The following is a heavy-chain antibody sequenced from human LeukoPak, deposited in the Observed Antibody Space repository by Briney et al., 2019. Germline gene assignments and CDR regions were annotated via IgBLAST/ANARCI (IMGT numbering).Heavy chain of an antibody. CDR1: GLTLNNYG. D-gene: IGHD3-22*01. J-gene: IGHJ5*02. V-gene: IGHV3-64D*09. Sequence: GGSLRLSCSASGLTLNNYGIHWVRQAPGKGLEYISAINDKGDNTYYADSVKGRSTISRDNSKSTVYLQMSRLRAEDTAVYYCVKNSDNNGYHPGNHWGQGTLVTVSS. CDR3: VKNSDNNGYHPGNH. CDR2: INDKGDNT.